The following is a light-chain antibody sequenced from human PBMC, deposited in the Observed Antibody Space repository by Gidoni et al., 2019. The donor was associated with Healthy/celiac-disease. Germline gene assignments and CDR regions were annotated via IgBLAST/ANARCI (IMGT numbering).Light chain of an antibody. Sequence: DIVLTQSPGNLSLSPGERATLSCSASQSVSCSYLAWYQQKPGQAPRLRLYGASSRATGIPDRFSGNGCGKDFTLTSSRREREDFAVYYCQQYGSSPGTYGQGTKVEIK. CDR2: GAS. J-gene: IGKJ1*01. CDR1: QSVSCSY. CDR3: QQYGSSPGT. V-gene: IGKV3-20*01.